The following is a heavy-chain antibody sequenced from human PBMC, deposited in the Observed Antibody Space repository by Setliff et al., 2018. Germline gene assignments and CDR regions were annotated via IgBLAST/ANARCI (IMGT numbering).Heavy chain of an antibody. J-gene: IGHJ4*02. D-gene: IGHD3-16*01. V-gene: IGHV4-4*07. CDR2: IYTTGNT. CDR3: RFWSYVYKNDY. CDR1: GGSISPYF. Sequence: SETLSLTCTVSGGSISPYFWNWIRQPAGKGLEWIGRIYTTGNTNYNPSLKSRVTISVDTSKRQFSLKLISVTAADTAVYYCRFWSYVYKNDYWAQGTLVTVSS.